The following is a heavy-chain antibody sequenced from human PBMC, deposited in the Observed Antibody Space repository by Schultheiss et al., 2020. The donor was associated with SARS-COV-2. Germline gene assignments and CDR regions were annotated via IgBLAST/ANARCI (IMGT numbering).Heavy chain of an antibody. CDR1: GFTFSSYG. V-gene: IGHV3-21*01. CDR3: AIPILAYYYYYYMDV. Sequence: GGSLRLSCAASGFTFSSYGMHWVRQAPGKGLEWVSSISSSSSYIYYADSVKGRFTISRDNSKNTLYLQMNSLRAEDTAVYYCAIPILAYYYYYYMDVWGKGTTVTVSS. D-gene: IGHD2-8*02. J-gene: IGHJ6*03. CDR2: ISSSSSYI.